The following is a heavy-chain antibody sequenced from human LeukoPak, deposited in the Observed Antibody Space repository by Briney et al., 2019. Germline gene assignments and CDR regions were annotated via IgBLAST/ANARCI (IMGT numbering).Heavy chain of an antibody. D-gene: IGHD3-10*01. CDR1: VLSISSGYY. CDR2: IYDSGNT. J-gene: IGHJ4*02. CDR3: ARAGDYYVSGSYLGY. Sequence: SETLSLTCTVSVLSISSGYYWGWIRQPPGKGLEWIGSIYDSGNTYYNPSLKGRVTISVDTSKNQFSLTLSSVTAADTAVYYCARAGDYYVSGSYLGYWGQGTLVTVSS. V-gene: IGHV4-38-2*02.